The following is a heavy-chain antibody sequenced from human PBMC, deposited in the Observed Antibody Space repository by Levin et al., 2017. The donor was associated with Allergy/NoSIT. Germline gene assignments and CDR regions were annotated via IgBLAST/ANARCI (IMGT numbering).Heavy chain of an antibody. CDR1: GYTFTNHY. CDR2: INPSDGST. CDR3: ARGFAGDYGAY. D-gene: IGHD4-17*01. V-gene: IGHV1-46*01. J-gene: IGHJ4*02. Sequence: VASVKVSCKASGYTFTNHYMHWVRQAPGQGLEWMGIINPSDGSTNYAQRFQVRVTLTRDTSTSTVYMELSSLTSEDTAVYYCARGFAGDYGAYWRQGTQLTVSS.